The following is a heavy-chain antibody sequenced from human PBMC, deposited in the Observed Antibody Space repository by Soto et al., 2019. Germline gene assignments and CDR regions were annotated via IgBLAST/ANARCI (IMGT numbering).Heavy chain of an antibody. J-gene: IGHJ4*02. V-gene: IGHV3-33*01. CDR2: IWYDGSNK. CDR1: GFTFSNYG. D-gene: IGHD3-10*01. CDR3: AAGEPLDY. Sequence: GGSLRLSXAASGFTFSNYGMHWVRQAPGKGLEWVAIIWYDGSNKYYADSVKGRFTISRDNSKNTVYLQMNSLRAEDTAMYYCAAGEPLDYRGQGTLVTVSS.